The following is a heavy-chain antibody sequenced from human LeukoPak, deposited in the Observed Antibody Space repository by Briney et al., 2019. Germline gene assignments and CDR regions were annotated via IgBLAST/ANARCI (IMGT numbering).Heavy chain of an antibody. CDR2: IYTSGST. D-gene: IGHD3-16*01. V-gene: IGHV4-4*09. CDR3: ARQHGARLGMDV. J-gene: IGHJ6*03. Sequence: SETLSLTCTVSGGSISSYYWSWIRQPPGKGLEWLGYIYTSGSTNYNPSLKSRVTISVDTSKNQFSLKLSSVTAADTAVYYCARQHGARLGMDVGGKGTTVTVSS. CDR1: GGSISSYY.